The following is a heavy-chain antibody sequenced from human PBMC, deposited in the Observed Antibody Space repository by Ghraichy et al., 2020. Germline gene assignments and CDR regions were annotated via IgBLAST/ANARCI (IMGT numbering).Heavy chain of an antibody. Sequence: SVKVSCKASGGTFSSYAISWVRQAPGQGLEWMGRIIPILGIANYAQKFQGRVTITADKSTSTAYMELSSLRSEDTAVYYCARVSHPDRYSYGYGYFSYYGMDVWGQGTTVTVSS. CDR1: GGTFSSYA. J-gene: IGHJ6*02. D-gene: IGHD5-18*01. CDR2: IIPILGIA. CDR3: ARVSHPDRYSYGYGYFSYYGMDV. V-gene: IGHV1-69*04.